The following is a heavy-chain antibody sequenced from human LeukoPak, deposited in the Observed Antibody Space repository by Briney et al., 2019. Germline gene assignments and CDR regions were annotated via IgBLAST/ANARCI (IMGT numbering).Heavy chain of an antibody. CDR3: ARGQTSRSYNWNSRSGFDY. Sequence: SETLSLTCTVSGGSISSSSYYWGWIRQPPGKGLEWIGSIYYSGSTYYNPSLKSRVTISVDTSKNQFSLKLSSVTAADTAVYYCARGQTSRSYNWNSRSGFDYWGQGTLVTVSS. J-gene: IGHJ4*02. V-gene: IGHV4-39*01. D-gene: IGHD1-7*01. CDR1: GGSISSSSYY. CDR2: IYYSGST.